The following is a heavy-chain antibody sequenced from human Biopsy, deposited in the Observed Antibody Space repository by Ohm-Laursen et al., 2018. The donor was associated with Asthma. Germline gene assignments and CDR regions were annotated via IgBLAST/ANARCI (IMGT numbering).Heavy chain of an antibody. V-gene: IGHV3-72*01. CDR3: ASDLGGYYYDSSGYSSDY. D-gene: IGHD3-22*01. CDR2: TRDKANSYTT. CDR1: GFTFSSYG. J-gene: IGHJ4*02. Sequence: GSLRLSCAASGFTFSSYGMHWVRQAPGKGLEWVGRTRDKANSYTTEYAASVKGRFTISRDDSKNSLYLQMNSLKTEDTAVYYCASDLGGYYYDSSGYSSDYWGQGTLVTVSS.